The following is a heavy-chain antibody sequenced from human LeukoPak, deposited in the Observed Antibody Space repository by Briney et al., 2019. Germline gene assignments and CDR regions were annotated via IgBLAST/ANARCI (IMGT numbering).Heavy chain of an antibody. Sequence: GGSLRLSCAASGFTFSSYWMHWVRQAPGKGLVWVSRINSDGSSTSYADSVKGRFTISRDNAKNTLYLQMNSLRAEDTAVYYCARPRGFYYYYYMDVWGKGTTVTVSS. CDR3: ARPRGFYYYYYMDV. D-gene: IGHD3-10*01. J-gene: IGHJ6*03. V-gene: IGHV3-74*01. CDR2: INSDGSST. CDR1: GFTFSSYW.